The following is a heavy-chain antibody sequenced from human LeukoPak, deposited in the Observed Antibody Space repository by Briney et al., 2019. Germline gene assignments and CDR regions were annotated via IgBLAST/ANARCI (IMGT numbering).Heavy chain of an antibody. CDR1: GYTFTSYG. CDR3: ARDRCSGGSCYDDY. J-gene: IGHJ4*02. V-gene: IGHV1-18*01. D-gene: IGHD2-15*01. CDR2: INTYNRNT. Sequence: GASVKVPCKTSGYTFTSYGVTWVRQAPGEELEWMGWINTYNRNTNYAQKVQDRVTMTKDTSTSTAYMALRSLRADDTAVYYCARDRCSGGSCYDDYWGQGTLVTVSS.